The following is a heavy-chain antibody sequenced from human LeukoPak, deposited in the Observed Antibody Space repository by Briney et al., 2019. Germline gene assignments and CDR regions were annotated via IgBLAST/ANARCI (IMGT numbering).Heavy chain of an antibody. CDR2: IYYSGST. CDR3: ARRRGDHFDY. CDR1: GGFISSYY. Sequence: PSETLSLTCTVSGGFISSYYWSWVRQPPGKGLEWIGYIYYSGSTNYNPSLKSRVTISVDTSKNQFSLKLSSVTAADTAVYYCARRRGDHFDYWGQGTLVTVSS. V-gene: IGHV4-59*01. J-gene: IGHJ4*02. D-gene: IGHD2-21*02.